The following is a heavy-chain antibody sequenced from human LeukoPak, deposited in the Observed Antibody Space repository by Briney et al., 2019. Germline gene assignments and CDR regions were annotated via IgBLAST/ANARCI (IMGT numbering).Heavy chain of an antibody. CDR2: ISVSGNTI. J-gene: IGHJ3*02. V-gene: IGHV3-11*04. D-gene: IGHD3-10*01. Sequence: GGSLRLSCAASGFIVSSNYLSWVRQAPGKGLEWVSYISVSGNTIYYADSVKGRFTISRDNAKNSLYLQMNSLRAEDTAFYYCARDTYFGSGDDAFDIWGQGTMVTVSS. CDR3: ARDTYFGSGDDAFDI. CDR1: GFIVSSNY.